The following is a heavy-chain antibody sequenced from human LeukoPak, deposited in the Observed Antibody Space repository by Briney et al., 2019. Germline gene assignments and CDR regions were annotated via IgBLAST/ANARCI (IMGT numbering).Heavy chain of an antibody. CDR3: AIGPDYGGSSRGDY. V-gene: IGHV3-21*01. Sequence: GGSLRLSCAASGFTFSSYNMNWVRQAPGKGLEWVSSISSSSGYIYYADSVTGRFTISRDNAKNSLYLQMNGRRAEDTAVYYCAIGPDYGGSSRGDYWGQGTLVTVSS. CDR2: ISSSSGYI. CDR1: GFTFSSYN. J-gene: IGHJ4*02. D-gene: IGHD4-23*01.